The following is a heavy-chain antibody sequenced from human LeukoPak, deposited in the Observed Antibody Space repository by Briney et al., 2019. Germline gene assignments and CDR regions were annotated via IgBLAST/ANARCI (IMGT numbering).Heavy chain of an antibody. J-gene: IGHJ4*02. CDR1: GFTFSGSA. CDR3: TSHYDSSGYLSAY. D-gene: IGHD3-22*01. Sequence: GGSLRLSCAASGFTFSGSAMHWVRQASGKGLEWVGRIRSKANSYATAYAASVKGRFTISRDDSKNTAYLQMNSLNIEDTAVYYCTSHYDSSGYLSAYWGQGTLVTVSS. CDR2: IRSKANSYAT. V-gene: IGHV3-73*01.